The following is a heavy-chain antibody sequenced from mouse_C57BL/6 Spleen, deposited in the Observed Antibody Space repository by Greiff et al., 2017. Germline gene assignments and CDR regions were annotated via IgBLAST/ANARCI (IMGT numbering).Heavy chain of an antibody. D-gene: IGHD2-1*01. CDR3: ESARYGNCGAMDY. CDR2: IYPGSGNT. V-gene: IGHV1-76*01. CDR1: GYTFTDYY. J-gene: IGHJ4*01. Sequence: QVHVKQSGAELVRPGASVKLSCKASGYTFTDYYINWVKQRPGQGLEWIARIYPGSGNTYYNEKFKGKATLTAEKSSSTAYMQLSSLTCEDSAVYLCESARYGNCGAMDYWCQGTSDTVPS.